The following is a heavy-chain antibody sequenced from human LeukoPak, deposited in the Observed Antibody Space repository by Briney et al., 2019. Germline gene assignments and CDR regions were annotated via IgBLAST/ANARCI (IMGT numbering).Heavy chain of an antibody. CDR3: AKEDYSSSRYALDY. V-gene: IGHV3-43*02. CDR2: ISGDGGSI. Sequence: GGSLRLSCAASGFTFDDYAIYWVRQGPGKGLEWVSLISGDGGSIYYADSVKGRFTISRDNSKNSLYPQMNSLRTEDTALCYCAKEDYSSSRYALDYWGQGTLVTVSS. D-gene: IGHD6-13*01. CDR1: GFTFDDYA. J-gene: IGHJ4*02.